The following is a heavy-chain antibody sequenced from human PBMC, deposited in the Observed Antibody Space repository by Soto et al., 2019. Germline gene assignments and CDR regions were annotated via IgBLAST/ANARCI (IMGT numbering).Heavy chain of an antibody. D-gene: IGHD3-10*01. Sequence: EVQLVESGGGLVQPGGSLRLSCAASGFTFSDHYMDWVRQAPGKGLEWVGRSKNKDDSYTTEYAASVKGRFTISRDGSKNSLFLQMNSLKTEDTAVYYCTAWGSGNEFGAAWGQGILVTVSS. CDR3: TAWGSGNEFGAA. CDR1: GFTFSDHY. CDR2: SKNKDDSYTT. J-gene: IGHJ4*02. V-gene: IGHV3-72*01.